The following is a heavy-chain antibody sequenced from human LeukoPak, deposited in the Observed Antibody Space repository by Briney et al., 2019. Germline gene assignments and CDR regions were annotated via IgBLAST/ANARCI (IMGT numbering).Heavy chain of an antibody. D-gene: IGHD2-15*01. CDR2: INHSGST. CDR1: GGSLSGYY. J-gene: IGHJ5*02. Sequence: SETLSLTCAVYGGSLSGYYWSWIRQPPGKGLEWIGEINHSGSTKYNPSLKSRVTISVDTSKKQFSLKLSSVTAADTAVYYCASRFDCSGGSCYSLRWFDPWGQGTLVTVSS. CDR3: ASRFDCSGGSCYSLRWFDP. V-gene: IGHV4-34*01.